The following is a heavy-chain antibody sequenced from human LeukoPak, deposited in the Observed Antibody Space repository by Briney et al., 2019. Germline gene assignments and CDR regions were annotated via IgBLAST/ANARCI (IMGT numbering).Heavy chain of an antibody. CDR2: LNPNTGGT. D-gene: IGHD1-7*01. V-gene: IGHV1-2*02. CDR1: GYTFTRYY. J-gene: IGHJ5*02. CDR3: ARSLAGTTVFWWFDP. Sequence: ASLKVYCKASGYTFTRYYIHWLRQAPGQGLEWLGWLNPNTGGTSYAQKFEGRVTMTSDTSISAAYLELSSLTSDDTAIYYCARSLAGTTVFWWFDPWGQGTLVTVSS.